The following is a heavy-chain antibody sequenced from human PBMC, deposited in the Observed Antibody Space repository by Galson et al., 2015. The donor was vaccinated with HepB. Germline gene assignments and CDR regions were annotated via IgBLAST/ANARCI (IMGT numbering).Heavy chain of an antibody. V-gene: IGHV3-30*04. CDR2: ISYDGSNK. CDR1: GFTFSSYA. CDR3: AREEAAARPLDY. D-gene: IGHD6-13*01. J-gene: IGHJ4*02. Sequence: SLRLSCAASGFTFSSYAMHWVRQAPGKGLEWVAVISYDGSNKYYADSVKGRFTISRDNSKNTLYLQMNSLRAEDTAVCYCAREEAAARPLDYWGQGTLVTVSS.